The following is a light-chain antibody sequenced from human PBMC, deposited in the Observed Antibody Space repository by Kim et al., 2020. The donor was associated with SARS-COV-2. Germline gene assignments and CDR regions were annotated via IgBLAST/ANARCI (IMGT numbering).Light chain of an antibody. J-gene: IGLJ2*01. Sequence: GQAVTISCTGTSSDVGGYNYVSWYQHHPGKAPNLIISEVSKRPSGVPDRFSGSKSGDTASLTVSGLQAEDEADYYCSSYAGGSDVVFGGGTKLTVL. CDR1: SSDVGGYNY. CDR2: EVS. V-gene: IGLV2-8*01. CDR3: SSYAGGSDVV.